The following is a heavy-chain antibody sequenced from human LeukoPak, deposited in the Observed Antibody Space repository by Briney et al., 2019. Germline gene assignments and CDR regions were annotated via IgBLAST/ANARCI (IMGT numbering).Heavy chain of an antibody. J-gene: IGHJ6*03. Sequence: SETLSLTCAVSGDSFNTFYWGWIRQPPGKGLEWIGQINYTGSTDYNPSPKSRVTISIDTSNIQFSLKLRSVTAADTAVYYCARVLGWSGYYNDHYYYMDVWDKGTTVTVSS. CDR1: GDSFNTFY. V-gene: IGHV4-34*01. D-gene: IGHD3-3*01. CDR2: INYTGST. CDR3: ARVLGWSGYYNDHYYYMDV.